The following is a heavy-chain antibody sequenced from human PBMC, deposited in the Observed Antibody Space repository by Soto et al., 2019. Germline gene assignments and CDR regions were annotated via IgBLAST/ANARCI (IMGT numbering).Heavy chain of an antibody. V-gene: IGHV3-30-3*01. J-gene: IGHJ4*02. CDR2: ISYDGSNK. D-gene: IGHD6-19*01. CDR3: ARDRHSGLFDY. Sequence: GGSLRLSCAASGFTFSSYAMHWVRQAPGKGLEWVAVISYDGSNKYYADSVKGRFTISRDNSKNTLYLQMNSLRAEDTAVYYCARDRHSGLFDYGGQGTRVSVSS. CDR1: GFTFSSYA.